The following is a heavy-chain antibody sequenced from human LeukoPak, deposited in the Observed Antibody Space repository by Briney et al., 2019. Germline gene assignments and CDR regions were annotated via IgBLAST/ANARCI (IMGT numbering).Heavy chain of an antibody. V-gene: IGHV1-2*02. CDR3: ARDFLARSRAVAGQGLVCY. J-gene: IGHJ4*02. CDR1: GYTFTVYY. Sequence: ASVTVSCKASGYTFTVYYMHWVRQAPGQGLEWMGWINPNSGGTNYAQKFQGRVTMTRDTSISTAYMELSRLRSDDTAVYYCARDFLARSRAVAGQGLVCYWGQGTLVTVSS. D-gene: IGHD6-19*01. CDR2: INPNSGGT.